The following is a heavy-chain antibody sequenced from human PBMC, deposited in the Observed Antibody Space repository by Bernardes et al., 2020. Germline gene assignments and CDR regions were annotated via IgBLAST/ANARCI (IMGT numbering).Heavy chain of an antibody. CDR3: ARLLPVDWSTVPRIDS. D-gene: IGHD3-9*01. J-gene: IGHJ4*02. Sequence: GGSLRLSCAASGFSFSSYWMTWVRQAPGKGLEWVANIKNDESEKYYADSVNGRFTISRDNARNSLYLLMNSLGGDDTAIYYCARLLPVDWSTVPRIDSWGQGTLVTVSS. V-gene: IGHV3-7*05. CDR2: IKNDESEK. CDR1: GFSFSSYW.